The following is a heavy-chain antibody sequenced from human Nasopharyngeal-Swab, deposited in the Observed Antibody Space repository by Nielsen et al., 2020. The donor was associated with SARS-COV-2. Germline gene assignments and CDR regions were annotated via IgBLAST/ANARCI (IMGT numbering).Heavy chain of an antibody. J-gene: IGHJ4*02. CDR2: IIPIFGTA. CDR3: ARGGGGISLDY. CDR1: GGTFSSYA. D-gene: IGHD1-14*01. Sequence: SVKVSCKASGGTFSSYAISWVRQAPGQGLEWMGGIIPIFGTANYAQKFQGRVTITADKSTSTACMELSSLRSEDTAVYYCARGGGGISLDYWGQGTLVTVSS. V-gene: IGHV1-69*06.